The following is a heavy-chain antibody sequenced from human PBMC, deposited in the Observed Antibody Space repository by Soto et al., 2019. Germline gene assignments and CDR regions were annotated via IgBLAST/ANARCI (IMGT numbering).Heavy chain of an antibody. CDR3: ARHRGYYDILTGYYTELNFDY. Sequence: DTLSLTLTVSGGSIRSSSYYLGWIRQPPWKGLEWIGSIYYSGSTYYNPSLKSRVTISVDTSKNQFSLKLSSVTAADTAVYYCARHRGYYDILTGYYTELNFDYWGQGTLVTVSS. CDR2: IYYSGST. V-gene: IGHV4-39*01. CDR1: GGSIRSSSYY. D-gene: IGHD3-9*01. J-gene: IGHJ4*02.